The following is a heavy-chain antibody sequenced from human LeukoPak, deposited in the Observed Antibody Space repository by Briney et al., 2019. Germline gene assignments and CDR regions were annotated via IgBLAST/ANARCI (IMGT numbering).Heavy chain of an antibody. CDR2: ISAYNGNT. D-gene: IGHD3-3*01. J-gene: IGHJ6*02. CDR1: GYTFTSYG. CDR3: ARIPSSSTIFGVVIEPIYYYYGMDV. Sequence: ASVKVSCKASGYTFTSYGISWVRQAPGQGLEWMGWISAYNGNTNYAQKLQGRVTMTTDTSTSTAYMELRSLRSDDTAVYYCARIPSSSTIFGVVIEPIYYYYGMDVWGQGTTVTVSS. V-gene: IGHV1-18*01.